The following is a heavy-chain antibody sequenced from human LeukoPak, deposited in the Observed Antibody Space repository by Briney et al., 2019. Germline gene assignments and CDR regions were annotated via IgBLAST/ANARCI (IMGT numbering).Heavy chain of an antibody. V-gene: IGHV3-74*01. CDR2: FNSDGITT. Sequence: GGSRRPSCAVSGFTFSGYAMSWVRQAPGKGLVWVSRFNSDGITTSYADSVKGRFTISRDNAKNTLYLQMSSLRAEDTAVYFCARGRYYLDSWGQGTLVTVSS. J-gene: IGHJ4*02. CDR1: GFTFSGYA. CDR3: ARGRYYLDS.